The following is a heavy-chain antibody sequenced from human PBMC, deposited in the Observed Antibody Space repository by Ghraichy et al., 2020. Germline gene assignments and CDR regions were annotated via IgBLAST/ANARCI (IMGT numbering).Heavy chain of an antibody. CDR2: ISSSSTTI. Sequence: GGSLRLSCAASGFTFNSYSMYWVRQAPGKGLEWVSYISSSSTTIYYADSVKGRFTISRENAKSSLYLQMSSLRDEDTAVYYCARTRYYNMDVWGQGTTVIVSS. J-gene: IGHJ6*02. CDR1: GFTFNSYS. CDR3: ARTRYYNMDV. V-gene: IGHV3-48*02.